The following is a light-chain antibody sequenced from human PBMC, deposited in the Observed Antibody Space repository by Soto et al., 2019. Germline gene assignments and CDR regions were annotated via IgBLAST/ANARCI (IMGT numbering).Light chain of an antibody. CDR3: QHFSSSVT. Sequence: EIVLTQSPGTLSLSPGERATLSCRASQSIGYYYLAWYQQKPGQAPRLLIYNASDRATGIPDRFSGSVSGTDFTLTISRLEPEDFAVYYCQHFSSSVTFGQGTKVEIK. CDR2: NAS. V-gene: IGKV3-20*01. J-gene: IGKJ1*01. CDR1: QSIGYYY.